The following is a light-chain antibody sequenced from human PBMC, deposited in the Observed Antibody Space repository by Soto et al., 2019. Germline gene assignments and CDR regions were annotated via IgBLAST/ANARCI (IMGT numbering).Light chain of an antibody. V-gene: IGKV3-20*01. Sequence: EIVVPQSPGSQSLYPGARDTLSCRASQSVSSNLAWYQQKPGQAPRLLIYGASSMATGIPDRFSGSGSGTDFTLTISRLEPEDFAVYYCQQYGSSTWTFGQGTKVDI. CDR2: GAS. J-gene: IGKJ1*01. CDR1: QSVSSN. CDR3: QQYGSSTWT.